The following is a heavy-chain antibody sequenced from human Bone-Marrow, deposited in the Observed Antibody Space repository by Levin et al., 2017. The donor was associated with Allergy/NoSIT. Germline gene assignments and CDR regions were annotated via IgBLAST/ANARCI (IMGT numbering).Heavy chain of an antibody. V-gene: IGHV3-21*01. Sequence: GGSLRLSCAAFGFTFSTYTMNWVRQAPGKGLEWVSSISGSATYIYYADSVKGRFTISRDHTRDSLYLQMDSLRAEDTAVYYCARVWGSDREHWYLDLWGRGTLVTVSS. CDR3: ARVWGSDREHWYLDL. CDR2: ISGSATYI. D-gene: IGHD7-27*01. J-gene: IGHJ2*01. CDR1: GFTFSTYT.